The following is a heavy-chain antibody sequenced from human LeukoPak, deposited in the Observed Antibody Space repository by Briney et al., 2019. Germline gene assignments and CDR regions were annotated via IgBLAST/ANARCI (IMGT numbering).Heavy chain of an antibody. CDR1: GFTFSDYY. CDR3: AKDAYYYGSGGGAFDI. D-gene: IGHD3-10*01. V-gene: IGHV3-11*05. Sequence: PGGSLRLSCAASGFTFSDYYMSWIRQAPGKGLEWVSYISSSSSYTNYADSVKGRFTISRDNAKNSLYLQMNSLRAEDTAVYYCAKDAYYYGSGGGAFDIWGQGTMVTVSS. J-gene: IGHJ3*02. CDR2: ISSSSSYT.